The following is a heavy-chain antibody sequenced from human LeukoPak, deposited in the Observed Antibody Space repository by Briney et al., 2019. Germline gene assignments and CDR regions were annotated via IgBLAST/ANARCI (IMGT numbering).Heavy chain of an antibody. CDR1: GFTFSSYA. J-gene: IGHJ6*02. CDR2: IKQDGSEK. Sequence: SGGSLRLSCAASGFTFSSYAMSWVRQAPGKGLEWVANIKQDGSEKYYVDSVKGRFTISRDNAKNSLYLQMNSLRAEDTAVYYCARDLSVAAAATDYYYGMDVWGQGTTVTVSS. D-gene: IGHD6-13*01. V-gene: IGHV3-7*01. CDR3: ARDLSVAAAATDYYYGMDV.